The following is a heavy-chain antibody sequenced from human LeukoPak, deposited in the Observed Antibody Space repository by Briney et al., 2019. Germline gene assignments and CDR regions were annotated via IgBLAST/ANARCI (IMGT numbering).Heavy chain of an antibody. J-gene: IGHJ5*02. V-gene: IGHV2-5*01. Sequence: ESGPTLVKPTQTLTLTCMFSGFSLSTSGVGVAWMRQSPGQAPEWLAVTYWNDDQRYSPSLKSRLSITKDTSKNQVVLTMTNMDPADTATYHCAHNGLYHWGQGTLVTVSS. CDR1: GFSLSTSGVG. D-gene: IGHD2-2*03. CDR3: AHNGLYH. CDR2: TYWNDDQ.